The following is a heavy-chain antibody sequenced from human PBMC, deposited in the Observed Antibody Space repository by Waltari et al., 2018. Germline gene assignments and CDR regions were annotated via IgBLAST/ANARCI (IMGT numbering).Heavy chain of an antibody. J-gene: IGHJ6*02. CDR1: GGSISSSSYY. CDR3: ARDPSSSYGMDV. D-gene: IGHD6-19*01. V-gene: IGHV4-39*07. Sequence: QLQLQELGPGLVKPSETLSLTCTVSGGSISSSSYYWAWIRQPPRKGLEWIGSIYYSGSTYYNPSLKSRVTISVDTSKNQFSLKLSSVTAADTAVYYCARDPSSSYGMDVWGQGTTVTVSS. CDR2: IYYSGST.